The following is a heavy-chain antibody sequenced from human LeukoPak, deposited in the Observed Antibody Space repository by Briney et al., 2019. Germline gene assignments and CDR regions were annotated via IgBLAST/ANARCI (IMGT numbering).Heavy chain of an antibody. CDR1: GFTFNSYS. V-gene: IGHV3-21*04. D-gene: IGHD2-15*01. Sequence: PGGSLRLSCAASGFTFNSYSMNWVREAPGEGLEWVSSISSSSSYINYADSVKGRFTISRDNSKNTLYLKMNSLRAEDTSVFYCAKASAASPWVASDCWRQGTLPTVSS. CDR3: AKASAASPWVASDC. CDR2: ISSSSSYI. J-gene: IGHJ4*02.